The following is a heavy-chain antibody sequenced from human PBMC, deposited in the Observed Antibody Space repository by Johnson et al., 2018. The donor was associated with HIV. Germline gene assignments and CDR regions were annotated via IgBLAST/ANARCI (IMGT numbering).Heavy chain of an antibody. CDR1: GFTFSRHA. Sequence: VLLVESGGGVVQPGRSLRLSCAASGFTFSRHAMHWVRQAPGKGLEWVSGINWNGGSTGYADSVKGRFTISRDNAKNSLYLQMNSLRPEDTAVYYCARDQGWSRGWFCDALDIWGQGTMVTVSS. V-gene: IGHV3-20*04. J-gene: IGHJ3*02. CDR2: INWNGGST. D-gene: IGHD6-19*01. CDR3: ARDQGWSRGWFCDALDI.